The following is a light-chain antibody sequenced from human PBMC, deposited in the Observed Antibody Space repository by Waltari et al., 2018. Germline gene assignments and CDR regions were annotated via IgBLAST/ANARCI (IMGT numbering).Light chain of an antibody. CDR2: WAS. CDR3: HQYSTTPWT. V-gene: IGKV4-1*01. CDR1: QSVLYSPNSKNY. Sequence: DIVMTQSPDSLAVSLGERATINCKSSQSVLYSPNSKNYLAWYQQKPGHPPKLLISWASSRESGVPDRFSDSGSGTDFTLTISSLQAEDVAVYYCHQYSTTPWTFGQGTKVEI. J-gene: IGKJ1*01.